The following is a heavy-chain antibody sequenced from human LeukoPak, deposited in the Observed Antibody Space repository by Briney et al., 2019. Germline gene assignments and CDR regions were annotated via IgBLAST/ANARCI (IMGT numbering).Heavy chain of an antibody. CDR2: IDWDDDK. CDR1: GGSISSYY. Sequence: TLSLTCTVSGGSISSYYWSWIRQPPGKALEWLALIDWDDDKYYSTSLKTRLTISKDTSKNQVVLTMTNMDPVDTATYYCARISYHDSIGYYPDYWGQGTLVTVSS. V-gene: IGHV2-70*18. CDR3: ARISYHDSIGYYPDY. D-gene: IGHD3-22*01. J-gene: IGHJ4*02.